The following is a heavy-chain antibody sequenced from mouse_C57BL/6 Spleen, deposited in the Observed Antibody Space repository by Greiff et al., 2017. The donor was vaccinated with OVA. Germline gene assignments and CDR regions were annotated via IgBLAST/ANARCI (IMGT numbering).Heavy chain of an antibody. J-gene: IGHJ3*01. CDR1: GFTFSSYG. D-gene: IGHD3-2*02. CDR3: ARQTAQAWFAY. V-gene: IGHV5-6*01. CDR2: ISSGGSYT. Sequence: EVKLVESGGDLVKPGGSLKLSCAASGFTFSSYGMSWVRQTPDKRLEWVATISSGGSYTYYPDSVKGRFTISRDNAKNTLYLQMSSLKSEDTAMYYCARQTAQAWFAYWGKGTLVTVSA.